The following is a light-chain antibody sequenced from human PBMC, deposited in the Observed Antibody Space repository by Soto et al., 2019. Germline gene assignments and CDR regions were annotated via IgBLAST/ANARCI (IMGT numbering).Light chain of an antibody. CDR1: SGHSSYA. CDR2: LNSDGSH. Sequence: QPVLTQSPSASASLGASVKLTCTLSSGHSSYAIAWHQQQPEKGPRYLMKLNSDGSHSKGDGIPDRFSGSSSGAERYLTXXXXXSEXEADYYCQTWGTGIVVFGGGTKLTVL. CDR3: QTWGTGIVV. J-gene: IGLJ2*01. V-gene: IGLV4-69*01.